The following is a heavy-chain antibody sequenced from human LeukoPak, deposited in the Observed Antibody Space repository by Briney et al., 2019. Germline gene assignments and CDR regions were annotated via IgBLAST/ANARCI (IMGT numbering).Heavy chain of an antibody. CDR2: MGDDGSNK. D-gene: IGHD2-2*01. Sequence: VGCLRLSCAASGLTFSSDGIHSGRQAPGKGREWGAVMGDDGSNKYYADSVRARFTPSRDNSKTTLYLPTNSQSAQETAVYSSASGVVVPAATYYFDYWGQGTLVTVSS. J-gene: IGHJ4*02. V-gene: IGHV3-33*01. CDR3: ASGVVVPAATYYFDY. CDR1: GLTFSSDG.